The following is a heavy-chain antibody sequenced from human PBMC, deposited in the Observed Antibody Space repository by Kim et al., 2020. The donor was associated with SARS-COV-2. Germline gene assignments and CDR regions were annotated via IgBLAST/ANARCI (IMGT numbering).Heavy chain of an antibody. V-gene: IGHV7-4-1*02. J-gene: IGHJ4*02. D-gene: IGHD2-2*01. CDR2: INTNTANP. Sequence: ASVKVSCKASGYSFTGFGLVWVRQAPGQGLEWMGWINTNTANPTYAQGFAGRFAFSLDTSVSAAYLQISNLKSEDTAFYYCARIHCSSASCFWSLGYWGQ. CDR1: GYSFTGFG. CDR3: ARIHCSSASCFWSLGY.